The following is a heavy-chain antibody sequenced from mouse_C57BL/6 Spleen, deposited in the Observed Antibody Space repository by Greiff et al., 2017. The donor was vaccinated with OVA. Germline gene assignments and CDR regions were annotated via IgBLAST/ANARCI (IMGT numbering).Heavy chain of an antibody. D-gene: IGHD1-1*01. CDR1: GYSFTGYY. CDR3: ARGYDGSSYRYFDV. J-gene: IGHJ1*03. Sequence: VQLKQSGPELVKPGASVKISCKASGYSFTGYYMNWVKQSPEKSLEWIGEINPSTGGTTYNQKFKAKATLTVDKSSSTAYMQLKSLTSEDSAVYYCARGYDGSSYRYFDVWGTGTTVTVSS. CDR2: INPSTGGT. V-gene: IGHV1-42*01.